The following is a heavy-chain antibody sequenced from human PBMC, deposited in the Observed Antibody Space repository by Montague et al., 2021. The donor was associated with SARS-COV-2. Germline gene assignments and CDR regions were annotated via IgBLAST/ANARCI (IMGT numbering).Heavy chain of an antibody. V-gene: IGHV3-33*05. CDR2: ISYDGSNK. Sequence: SLRLSCAASGFTFSSYGMHWVRQAPGKGLEWVAVISYDGSNKYYVDSVKGRFTISRDNSKNTLYLQMNSLRAEDTAVYYCARDPKYYDILTGYLIARSYYYYYGMDVWGQGTTVTVSS. CDR1: GFTFSSYG. J-gene: IGHJ6*02. D-gene: IGHD3-9*01. CDR3: ARDPKYYDILTGYLIARSYYYYYGMDV.